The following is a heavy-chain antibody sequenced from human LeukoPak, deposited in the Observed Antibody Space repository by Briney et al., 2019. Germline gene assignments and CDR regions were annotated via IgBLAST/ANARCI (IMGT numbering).Heavy chain of an antibody. Sequence: GGSLRLSCAASGFTFSNYWMSWVRQAPGKGLGWVSVIYNGGSTNYADSVKGRFTISRDNSKNTLYLQMNSLRGEDTAVYYCARWPAMGGRWGQGTLVTVSS. CDR1: GFTFSNYW. CDR2: IYNGGST. CDR3: ARWPAMGGR. V-gene: IGHV3-66*01. J-gene: IGHJ4*02. D-gene: IGHD5-18*01.